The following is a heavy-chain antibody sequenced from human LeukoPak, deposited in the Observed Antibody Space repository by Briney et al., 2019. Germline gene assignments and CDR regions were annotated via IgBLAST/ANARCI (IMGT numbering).Heavy chain of an antibody. CDR3: AREAGYSSSWYGY. CDR1: GGSFSGYY. D-gene: IGHD6-13*01. Sequence: SETPSLTCAVYGGSFSGYYWSWIRQPPGKGLEWIGEINHSGSTNYNPSLKSRVTISVDTSKNQFSLKLSSVTAADTAVYYCAREAGYSSSWYGYWGQGTLVTVSS. CDR2: INHSGST. J-gene: IGHJ4*02. V-gene: IGHV4-34*01.